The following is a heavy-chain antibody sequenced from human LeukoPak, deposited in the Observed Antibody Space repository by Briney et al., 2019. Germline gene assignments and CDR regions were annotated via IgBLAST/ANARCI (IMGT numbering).Heavy chain of an antibody. CDR3: ARAPGDTVD. D-gene: IGHD2-15*01. J-gene: IGHJ4*02. Sequence: GGSLRLSCAASGFTFSSYSMNWVRQAPGKGLEWVSYISSSSNYIYYADSVKGRFTISRDNAKNSMYLQMNSLRAEDTAVYYCARAPGDTVDWGQGTLVTVSS. CDR2: ISSSSNYI. CDR1: GFTFSSYS. V-gene: IGHV3-21*01.